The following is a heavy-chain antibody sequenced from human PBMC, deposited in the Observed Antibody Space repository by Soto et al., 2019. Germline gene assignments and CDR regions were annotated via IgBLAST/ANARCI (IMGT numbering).Heavy chain of an antibody. CDR1: GFTFSTYA. V-gene: IGHV3-30*03. CDR2: LSYDGSNK. Sequence: QVQLVESGGGVVQPGRSLRLSCAASGFTFSTYAMHWVRQAPGKGLEWVAVLSYDGSNKYYADSVKGRFTISRDNSKNTLYLQMNSLRAEDTAVYYCARVVPAGMYDYYGMDVWGQGTTVTVSS. D-gene: IGHD2-2*01. J-gene: IGHJ6*02. CDR3: ARVVPAGMYDYYGMDV.